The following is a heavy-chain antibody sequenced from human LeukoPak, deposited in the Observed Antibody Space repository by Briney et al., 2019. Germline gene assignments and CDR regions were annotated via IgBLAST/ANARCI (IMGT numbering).Heavy chain of an antibody. V-gene: IGHV3-30*02. CDR3: AKDQAGTWGLDY. D-gene: IGHD3-10*01. CDR1: GFTLSNFG. Sequence: GGSLRLSCAAPGFTLSNFGLHWVRQAPGKGLEWVALVRPDGSSNYYADSVKGRFTISRDNSKSTLYLQMNSLRAEDTAFYYCAKDQAGTWGLDYWGQGTLVTVSS. CDR2: VRPDGSSN. J-gene: IGHJ4*02.